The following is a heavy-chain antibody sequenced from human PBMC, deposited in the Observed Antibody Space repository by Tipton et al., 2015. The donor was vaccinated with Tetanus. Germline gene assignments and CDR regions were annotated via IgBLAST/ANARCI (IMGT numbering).Heavy chain of an antibody. Sequence: QLVQSGPEVKPSGTLSLTCAVSGDSIDSINWWSWVRQPPGQGLEWIGETSDSGYTNYNPSLKSRVTISVDKSKDQFSLKLDSVTAADTAVYFCARSNILRFLDCWGQGTLVTVSS. CDR2: TSDSGYT. CDR1: GDSIDSINW. V-gene: IGHV4-4*02. CDR3: ARSNILRFLDC. J-gene: IGHJ4*02. D-gene: IGHD3-3*01.